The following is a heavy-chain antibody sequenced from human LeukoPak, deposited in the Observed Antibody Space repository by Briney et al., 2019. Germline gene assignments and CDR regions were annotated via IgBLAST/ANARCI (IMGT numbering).Heavy chain of an antibody. D-gene: IGHD2-8*02. CDR3: AKGTTGT. V-gene: IGHV3-48*01. CDR1: GFTFTPYT. J-gene: IGHJ5*02. CDR2: ISRDGNTI. Sequence: PGGSLRLSCAATGFTFTPYTMNWFRQPPGKGLEWVSYISRDGNTIYYADSVKGRFTISRDIAKKSLFLQMDSLRVEDTAMYYCAKGTTGTWGQGTLVTVSP.